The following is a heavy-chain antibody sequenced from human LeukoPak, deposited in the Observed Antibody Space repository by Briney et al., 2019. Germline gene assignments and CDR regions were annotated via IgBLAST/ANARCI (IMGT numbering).Heavy chain of an antibody. CDR2: INEDGSVE. CDR1: GFMVSDYW. D-gene: IGHD1-26*01. CDR3: AAVGAKGL. J-gene: IGHJ4*02. V-gene: IGHV3-7*01. Sequence: GGSLRLSCAASGFMVSDYWMTWVRQAPGKGLEWVANINEDGSVEHYVDSVRGRFTISRDFAKNSLFLQVNSLRAEDTAVYYCAAVGAKGLWGQGTLVTVSS.